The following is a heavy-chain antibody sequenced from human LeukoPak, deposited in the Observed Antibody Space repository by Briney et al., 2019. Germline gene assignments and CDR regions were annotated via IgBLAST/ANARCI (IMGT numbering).Heavy chain of an antibody. CDR1: GGSISSSSYY. D-gene: IGHD5-18*01. J-gene: IGHJ3*02. CDR2: IYYSGST. V-gene: IGHV4-39*01. CDR3: ARHFSAAMLFWAFDI. Sequence: PSETLSLTCTVSGGSISSSSYYWGWIPQPPGKGLEWIVRIYYSGSTYYNPSLKSRVTISVDTSKTQFSPKLSSVTAADTAVYYYARHFSAAMLFWAFDIWGEGTEVTVSS.